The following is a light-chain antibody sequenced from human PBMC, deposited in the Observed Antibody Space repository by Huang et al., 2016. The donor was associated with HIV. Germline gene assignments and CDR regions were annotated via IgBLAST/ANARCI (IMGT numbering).Light chain of an antibody. CDR3: QQAVSFPLT. CDR1: QDINRW. J-gene: IGKJ4*01. CDR2: AAS. V-gene: IGKV1-12*01. Sequence: DIQMTQSPSSVSASVGGRISFTCRASQDINRWLAWYQQKPGKAPKLLIYAASTLQGGVPSRFSGRVSGTGFTLTINNLQPEDFATYFCQQAVSFPLTFGGGTKVEIK.